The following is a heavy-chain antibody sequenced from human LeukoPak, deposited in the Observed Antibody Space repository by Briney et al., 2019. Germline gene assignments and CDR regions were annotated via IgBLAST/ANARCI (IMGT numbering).Heavy chain of an antibody. CDR1: GYTFSNCA. D-gene: IGHD3-22*01. CDR2: IDTKTGNP. V-gene: IGHV7-4-1*02. Sequence: GASVKVSCKASGYTFSNCAINWVRQAPGQALEYMGWIDTKTGNPTYAQGFTGRFVFSLDTSVSTAYLQISSLKAEDTAVYYCAIHPSDSSGYFSYWGQGALVTVSS. CDR3: AIHPSDSSGYFSY. J-gene: IGHJ4*02.